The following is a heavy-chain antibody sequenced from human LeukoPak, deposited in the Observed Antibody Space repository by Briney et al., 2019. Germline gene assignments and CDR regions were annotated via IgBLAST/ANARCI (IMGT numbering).Heavy chain of an antibody. CDR1: GFTFSSYG. Sequence: GGSLRLSCAAPGFTFSSYGMHWVRQAPGKGLEWVAVIWYDGSNKYYADSVKGRFTISRDNSKNTLYLQMNSLRAEDTAVYYCARDRGDGGYGGYYYGMDVWGQGTTVTVSS. V-gene: IGHV3-33*01. CDR2: IWYDGSNK. CDR3: ARDRGDGGYGGYYYGMDV. D-gene: IGHD4-17*01. J-gene: IGHJ6*02.